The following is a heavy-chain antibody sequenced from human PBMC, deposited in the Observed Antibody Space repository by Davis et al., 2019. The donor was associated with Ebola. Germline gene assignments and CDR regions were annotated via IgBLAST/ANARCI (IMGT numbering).Heavy chain of an antibody. CDR1: GYTFTGYY. J-gene: IGHJ6*02. CDR3: ARVPTRVHGLDV. V-gene: IGHV1-2*04. D-gene: IGHD1-1*01. Sequence: ASVKVSCKASGYTFTGYYMHWVRQAPGQGLEWMGWINPNSGGTNYAQKFQGWVTMTRDTSTDTVYMELSSLKSDDTAVYFCARVPTRVHGLDVWGQGTTVTVSS. CDR2: INPNSGGT.